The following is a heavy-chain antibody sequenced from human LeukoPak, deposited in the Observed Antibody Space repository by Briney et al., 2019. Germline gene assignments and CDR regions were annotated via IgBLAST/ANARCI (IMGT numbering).Heavy chain of an antibody. Sequence: SETLSLTCTVSGGSISLYHWSWVRQSPGKGLDWLGYIHHSGTTNYDPSLKSRVTISIDTSKNQFSLKLNSLTAADTAVYYCAGGVGGSRGAPMNHSYNALHFGGRGPMVPV. CDR2: IHHSGTT. D-gene: IGHD1-14*01. V-gene: IGHV4-59*03. CDR1: GGSISLYH. CDR3: AGGVGGSRGAPMNHSYNALHF. J-gene: IGHJ2*01.